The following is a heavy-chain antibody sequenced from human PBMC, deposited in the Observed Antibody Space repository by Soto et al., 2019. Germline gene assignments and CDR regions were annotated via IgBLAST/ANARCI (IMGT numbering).Heavy chain of an antibody. CDR2: ISAYNGNT. D-gene: IGHD4-17*01. CDR1: GYTFTSYG. J-gene: IGHJ4*02. CDR3: ARVLPSTVTTLPPDY. Sequence: QVQLVQSGAEVKKPGASVKVSCKASGYTFTSYGLSWVRQAPGQGLEWMGWISAYNGNTNYAQKLQGRVTMTTDTSTSTAYMELRSLRSDDTAVYYCARVLPSTVTTLPPDYWGQGTLVTVSS. V-gene: IGHV1-18*01.